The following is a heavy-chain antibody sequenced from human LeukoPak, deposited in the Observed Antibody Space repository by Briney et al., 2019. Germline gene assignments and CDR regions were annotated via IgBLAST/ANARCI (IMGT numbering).Heavy chain of an antibody. Sequence: GGSLRLSCAASGFTFSSYGMHWVRQAPGKGLEGVAVTWYDGRNNYYAASVKGRFTISRDDSKTTVYLLMNSLRAEDTAVYYCAREVAPLYFHYGMDVWGEGTTVTVSS. CDR1: GFTFSSYG. CDR2: TWYDGRNN. J-gene: IGHJ6*01. D-gene: IGHD2-21*01. V-gene: IGHV3-33*01. CDR3: AREVAPLYFHYGMDV.